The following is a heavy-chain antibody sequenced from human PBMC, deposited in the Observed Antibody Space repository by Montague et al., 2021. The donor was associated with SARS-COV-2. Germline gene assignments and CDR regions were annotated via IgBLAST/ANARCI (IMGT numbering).Heavy chain of an antibody. D-gene: IGHD6-19*01. J-gene: IGHJ4*01. Sequence: ETLSLTCAVYGGSFSGYHWSWIRQPPGKGLEWIGEINHSGSTNYNPSLKSRVTISVDTSKNQFSLKLSFVTAADTAVYYCARGGRQWLVIDPRYYFDYWGQGTLVTVSS. CDR2: INHSGST. V-gene: IGHV4-34*01. CDR3: ARGGRQWLVIDPRYYFDY. CDR1: GGSFSGYH.